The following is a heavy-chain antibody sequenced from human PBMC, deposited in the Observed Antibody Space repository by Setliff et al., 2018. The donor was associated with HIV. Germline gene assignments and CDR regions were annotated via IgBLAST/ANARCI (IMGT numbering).Heavy chain of an antibody. J-gene: IGHJ3*02. V-gene: IGHV3-53*01. CDR1: GITFSSYG. Sequence: GGSLRLSCAASGITFSSYGLQWVRQAPGKGLECVSIIYSGGSTYYADSVKGRFTISRDRSKNTMFLQMNSLRAEDTAVYYCVRVLWPWAFDIWGQGTVVTVSS. CDR2: IYSGGST. D-gene: IGHD2-21*01. CDR3: VRVLWPWAFDI.